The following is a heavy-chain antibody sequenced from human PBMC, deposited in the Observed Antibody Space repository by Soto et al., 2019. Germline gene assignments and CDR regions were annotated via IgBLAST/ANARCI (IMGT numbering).Heavy chain of an antibody. Sequence: PSETLSLTCTVSGGSISSYYWSWIRQPPGKGLEWIGYIYYSGSTNYNPSLKSRVTISVDTSKNQLSLKLSSVTAADTAVYYCARRATTSYFDYWGQGSLVTVSS. V-gene: IGHV4-59*08. D-gene: IGHD4-17*01. CDR1: GGSISSYY. CDR3: ARRATTSYFDY. CDR2: IYYSGST. J-gene: IGHJ4*02.